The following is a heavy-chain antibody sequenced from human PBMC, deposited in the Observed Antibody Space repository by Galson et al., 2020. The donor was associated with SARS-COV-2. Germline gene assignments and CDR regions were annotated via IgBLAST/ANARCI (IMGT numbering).Heavy chain of an antibody. CDR1: GASISSGNYY. CDR3: ARGNSPCVTIFGVLTGTCGMDV. J-gene: IGHJ6*02. D-gene: IGHD3-3*01. CDR2: IYNSGNT. Sequence: SETLSLTCTVSGASISSGNYYWSWIRQPAKKGLEWIGHIYNSGNTNYNPSLWSQATISVDTSKNQFSLKLTSVTAADTAVYYCARGNSPCVTIFGVLTGTCGMDVWGQGTTVTFSS. V-gene: IGHV4-61*09.